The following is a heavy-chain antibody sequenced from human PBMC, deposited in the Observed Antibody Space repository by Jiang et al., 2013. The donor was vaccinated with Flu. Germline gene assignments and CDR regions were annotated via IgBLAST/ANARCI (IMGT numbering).Heavy chain of an antibody. CDR3: AKDDRYSSSWTLDY. Sequence: GGGVVQPGGSLRLSCAASGFTFSSYGMHWVRQAPGKGLEWVAFIRHDGSIKYYADSVKGRFTISRDNSKNTLYLQMNSLRAEDTAVYYCAKDDRYSSSWTLDYWGQGTLVTVSS. CDR2: IRHDGSIK. CDR1: GFTFSSYG. J-gene: IGHJ4*02. V-gene: IGHV3-30*02. D-gene: IGHD6-13*01.